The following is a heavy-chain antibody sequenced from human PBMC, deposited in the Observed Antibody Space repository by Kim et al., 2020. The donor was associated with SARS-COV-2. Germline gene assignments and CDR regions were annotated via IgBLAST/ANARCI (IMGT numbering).Heavy chain of an antibody. CDR3: AFQDGXRYFDWLYYDMDV. V-gene: IGHV4-39*01. CDR1: GGSISSSSYY. D-gene: IGHD3-9*01. CDR2: IYYSGST. Sequence: SQTLSLSCTVSGGSISSSSYYWGWIRQPPGKGLEWIGXIYYSGSTYYNPSLKSRDTISVDPSKNQFSLKLSSVTAADTAVYYCAFQDGXRYFDWLYYDMDVWGQGTTVTVSS. J-gene: IGHJ6*02.